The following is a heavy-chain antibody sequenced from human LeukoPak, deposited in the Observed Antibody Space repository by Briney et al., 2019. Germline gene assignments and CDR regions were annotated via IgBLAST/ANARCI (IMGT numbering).Heavy chain of an antibody. CDR2: IHTSGST. CDR3: ARVRLGRGLDY. Sequence: SETLSLTCTVSGDSISSSYWGWIRQPAGKGLEWIGRIHTSGSTYYSPSLKSRVTMSVDTSTNQFSLMLSSVTAADTAMYYCARVRLGRGLDYWGQGTLVTVSS. J-gene: IGHJ4*02. V-gene: IGHV4-4*07. CDR1: GDSISSSY. D-gene: IGHD6-19*01.